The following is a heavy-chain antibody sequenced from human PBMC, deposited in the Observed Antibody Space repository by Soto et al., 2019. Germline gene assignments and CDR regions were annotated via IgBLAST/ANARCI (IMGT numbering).Heavy chain of an antibody. CDR3: ARIDCGGNCYSRSWYFDI. CDR2: IRQDGGDK. V-gene: IGHV3-7*03. J-gene: IGHJ2*01. CDR1: GFTFSNYW. D-gene: IGHD2-21*02. Sequence: EVQLVESGGGLVQPGGSLRLSCVASGFTFSNYWMGWVRQAPGKGLEWVANIRQDGGDKRDLDSVKGRFTISRDNAKNSLYLQMNSLRAEDTAVYYCARIDCGGNCYSRSWYFDIWGRGTLVTVSS.